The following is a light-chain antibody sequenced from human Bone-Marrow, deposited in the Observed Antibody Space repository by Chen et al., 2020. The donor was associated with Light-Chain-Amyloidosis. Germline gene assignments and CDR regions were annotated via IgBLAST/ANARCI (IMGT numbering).Light chain of an antibody. CDR2: DDS. J-gene: IGLJ3*02. CDR3: QVWDRSSDRPV. CDR1: NIGSTS. V-gene: IGLV3-21*02. Sequence: SYVLTQPSSVSVAPGQTATIACGGNNIGSTSVHWYQQTPGQAHLLVVYDDSDRPSGITERLSGSNSGNTATLTVSRVEAGEEADYYCQVWDRSSDRPVFGGGTKLTVL.